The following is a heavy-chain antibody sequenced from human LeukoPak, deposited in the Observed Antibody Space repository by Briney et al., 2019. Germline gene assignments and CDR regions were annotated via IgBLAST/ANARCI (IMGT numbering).Heavy chain of an antibody. CDR1: GGTFDDYA. J-gene: IGHJ4*02. CDR3: AKDAYYDFWSAYYGSIFDY. D-gene: IGHD3-3*01. V-gene: IGHV3-9*01. Sequence: GRSLRLSCAASGGTFDDYAMHWVRQAPGKGLECVSGISWNSGSIGYADSVKGRFTITRDNAKNSLYLQMNSPRAEDTALYYCAKDAYYDFWSAYYGSIFDYWGQGTLVTASS. CDR2: ISWNSGSI.